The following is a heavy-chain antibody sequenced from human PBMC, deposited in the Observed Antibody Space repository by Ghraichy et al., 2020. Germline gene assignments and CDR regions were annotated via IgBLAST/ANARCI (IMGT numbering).Heavy chain of an antibody. CDR1: GGSFSGYY. D-gene: IGHD4-23*01. CDR3: ARAARFRVGGYVDY. J-gene: IGHJ4*02. CDR2: INHSGST. V-gene: IGHV4-34*01. Sequence: SETLSLTCAVYGGSFSGYYWSWIRQPPGKGLEWIGEINHSGSTNYNPSLKSRVTISVDTSKNQFSLKLSSVTAADTAVYYCARAARFRVGGYVDYWGQGTLVTVSS.